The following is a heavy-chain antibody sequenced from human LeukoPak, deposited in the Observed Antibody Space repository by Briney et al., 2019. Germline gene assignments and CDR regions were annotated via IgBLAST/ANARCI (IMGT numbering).Heavy chain of an antibody. CDR3: ARGSRATYEY. CDR2: ISGSGGST. Sequence: GGSLRLSCAASGFTFSSYAMSWVRQAPGKGLEWVSAISGSGGSTYYADSVKGRFTISRDNSKNTLYLQMNSLRDEDTAVYYCARGSRATYEYWGQGTLVTVFS. V-gene: IGHV3-23*01. CDR1: GFTFSSYA. D-gene: IGHD3-16*01. J-gene: IGHJ4*02.